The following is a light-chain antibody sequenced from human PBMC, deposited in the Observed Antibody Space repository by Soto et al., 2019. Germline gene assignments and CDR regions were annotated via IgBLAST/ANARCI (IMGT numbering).Light chain of an antibody. V-gene: IGLV2-8*01. CDR2: EVS. CDR1: SSDIGAYNY. CDR3: SSSAGNTNPYV. Sequence: HSALTQPPSASGSPGQSVTISCTGTSSDIGAYNYVSWYQHHPGKAPKLIIWEVSRRPSGVPDRFSGSKSGNTAYLTVSGLQAEDEADYYCSSSAGNTNPYVFGTGTKLTVL. J-gene: IGLJ1*01.